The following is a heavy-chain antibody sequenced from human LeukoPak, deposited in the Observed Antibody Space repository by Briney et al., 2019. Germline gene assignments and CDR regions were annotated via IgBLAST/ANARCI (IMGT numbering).Heavy chain of an antibody. D-gene: IGHD4-11*01. CDR2: INPSGGST. CDR1: GYTFTSYY. V-gene: IGHV1-46*01. CDR3: ARDAALTVTMAYY. Sequence: ASVKVSCKXSGYTFTSYYMHWVRQAPGQGLERMGIINPSGGSTSYSQKFQGRVTMTRDTSTSTVYMELSSLRSEETAVYYCARDAALTVTMAYYWGQGTLVTVSS. J-gene: IGHJ4*02.